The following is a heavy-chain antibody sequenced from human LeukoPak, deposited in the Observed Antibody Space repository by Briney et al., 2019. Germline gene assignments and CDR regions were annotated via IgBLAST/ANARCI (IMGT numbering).Heavy chain of an antibody. CDR3: ARVERYFDWSLDY. D-gene: IGHD3-9*01. J-gene: IGHJ4*02. Sequence: SKTLSLTCTVTGGSISSGDYYWSWIRQPPGKGLEWIGYIYYSGSTYYNPSLKSRVTISVDTSKNQFSLKLSSVTAADTAVYYCARVERYFDWSLDYWGQGTLVTVSS. CDR2: IYYSGST. V-gene: IGHV4-30-4*01. CDR1: GGSISSGDYY.